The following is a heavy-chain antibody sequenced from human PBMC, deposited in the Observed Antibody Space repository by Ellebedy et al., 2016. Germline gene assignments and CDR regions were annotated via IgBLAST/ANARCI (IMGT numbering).Heavy chain of an antibody. J-gene: IGHJ6*04. CDR2: ISYDGSNK. CDR1: GFTFSSYG. V-gene: IGHV3-30*18. Sequence: GESLKISXAASGFTFSSYGMHWVRQAPGKGLEWVAVISYDGSNKYYADSVKGRFTISRDNSKNTLYLQMNSLRAEDTAVYYCAKDRGTRYYYGMDVWGKGTTVTVSS. CDR3: AKDRGTRYYYGMDV.